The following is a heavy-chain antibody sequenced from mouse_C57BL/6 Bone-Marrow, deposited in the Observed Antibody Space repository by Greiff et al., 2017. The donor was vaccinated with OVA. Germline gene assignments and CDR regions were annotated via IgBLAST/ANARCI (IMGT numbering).Heavy chain of an antibody. CDR1: GFTFSDYY. V-gene: IGHV5-16*01. Sequence: EVKLMESEGGLVQPGSSMKLSCTASGFTFSDYYMAWVRQVPEKGLEWVANINYDGSSTYYLDSLKSRFIISRDNAKNILYLQMISLKSEDTATYYCARGTAQAIAWFAYWGQGTLVTVSA. J-gene: IGHJ3*01. CDR2: INYDGSST. D-gene: IGHD3-2*02. CDR3: ARGTAQAIAWFAY.